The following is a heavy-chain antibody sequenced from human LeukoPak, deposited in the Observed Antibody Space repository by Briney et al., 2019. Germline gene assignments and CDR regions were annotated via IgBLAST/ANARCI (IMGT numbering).Heavy chain of an antibody. J-gene: IGHJ3*01. CDR3: ARSFLMSLGELLSGGFDV. Sequence: GGSLRLSCAASGFTFSSYWMSWLRQAPGRGLEWVANIQHDGSDQYYEDSVKGRFTISRDNAKDSLFLQMNSLRAEDTAVYFCARSFLMSLGELLSGGFDVWGQGAMVTVSS. CDR2: IQHDGSDQ. D-gene: IGHD3-10*01. CDR1: GFTFSSYW. V-gene: IGHV3-7*01.